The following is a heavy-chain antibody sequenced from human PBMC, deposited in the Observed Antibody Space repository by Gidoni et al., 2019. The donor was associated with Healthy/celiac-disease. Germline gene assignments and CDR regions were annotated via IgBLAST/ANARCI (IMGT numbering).Heavy chain of an antibody. D-gene: IGHD3-22*01. CDR2: INAGNGNT. J-gene: IGHJ3*02. CDR3: ASGITMIVVVRDAFDI. CDR1: GYTFTSYA. V-gene: IGHV1-3*01. Sequence: QVQLVQSGAEVKKPGASVKVSCKASGYTFTSYAMHWVRQAPGQRLEWMGWINAGNGNTKYSQKFQGRVTITRDTSESTAYMELSSLRSEDTAVYYCASGITMIVVVRDAFDIWGQGTMVTVSS.